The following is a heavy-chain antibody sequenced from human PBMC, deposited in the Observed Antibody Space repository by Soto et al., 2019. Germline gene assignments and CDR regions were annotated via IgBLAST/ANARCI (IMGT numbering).Heavy chain of an antibody. CDR2: MNPNSGDT. V-gene: IGHV1-2*02. CDR3: ARESGGATATLDYYYFYMDV. J-gene: IGHJ6*03. Sequence: QVQLVQSGGEVKKPGASVTVSCKASGYRFSDYYLHWVRQAPGQGPEWMGWMNPNSGDTKYAQKFKGRVTMTRDTSVRTAFMELNWLKSDDTAVYYCARESGGATATLDYYYFYMDVWGIGTTVTVSS. D-gene: IGHD5-12*01. CDR1: GYRFSDYY.